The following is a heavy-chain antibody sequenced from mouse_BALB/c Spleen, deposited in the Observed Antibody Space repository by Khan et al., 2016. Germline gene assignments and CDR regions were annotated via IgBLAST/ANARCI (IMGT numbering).Heavy chain of an antibody. J-gene: IGHJ3*01. CDR2: INYSGDT. V-gene: IGHV3-2*02. CDR1: GYSITSDYA. D-gene: IGHD1-1*02. Sequence: VQLKESGPGLMKPSQSLSLTCTVTGYSITSDYAWHWIRQFPGNKLEWMGYINYSGDTHYNPSLKSRISITRDTSKNQFFLQLNSVTTEDAATXYCAREDYSWFTYWGQGTLVPVSA. CDR3: AREDYSWFTY.